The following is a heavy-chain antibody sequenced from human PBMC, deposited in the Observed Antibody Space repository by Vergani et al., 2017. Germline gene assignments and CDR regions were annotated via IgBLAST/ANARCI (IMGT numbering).Heavy chain of an antibody. D-gene: IGHD6-6*01. CDR1: GGTFSSYA. Sequence: QVQLVQSGAEVKKPGSSVKVSCKASGGTFSSYAISWVRQAPGQGLEWMGGIIPIFGTANYAQKFQGRVTITADESTSTAYMELNSLRSEDTAVYYCARGPSSSSDYYYYMDVWGKGTTVTVSS. J-gene: IGHJ6*03. CDR2: IIPIFGTA. V-gene: IGHV1-69*01. CDR3: ARGPSSSSDYYYYMDV.